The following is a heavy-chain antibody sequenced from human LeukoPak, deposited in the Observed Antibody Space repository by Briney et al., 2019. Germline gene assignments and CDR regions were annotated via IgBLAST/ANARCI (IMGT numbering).Heavy chain of an antibody. D-gene: IGHD2-2*01. CDR2: ISSSSSYI. J-gene: IGHJ6*02. CDR1: GFTFSSYS. CDR3: ARAVDCSSTSCYVLYYYYYGMDV. V-gene: IGHV3-21*01. Sequence: PGRSLRLSCAASGFTFSSYSMNWVRQAPGKGLEWVSSISSSSSYIYYADSVKGRFTISRDNAKNSLYLQMNSLRAEDTAVYYCARAVDCSSTSCYVLYYYYYGMDVWGQGTTVTVSS.